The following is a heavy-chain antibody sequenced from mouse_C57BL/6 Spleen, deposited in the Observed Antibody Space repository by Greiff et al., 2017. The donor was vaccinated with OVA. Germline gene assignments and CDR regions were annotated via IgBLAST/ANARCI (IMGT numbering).Heavy chain of an antibody. Sequence: QVQLQQPGAELVMPGASVKLSCKASGYTFTSYWMHWVKQRPGQGLEWIGEIDPSDSYTNYNQKFKGKSTLTVDKSSSTAYMQLSSLTSEDSAVYYYARAYGSQDRYWYFDVWGTGTTVTVSS. V-gene: IGHV1-69*01. J-gene: IGHJ1*03. CDR3: ARAYGSQDRYWYFDV. D-gene: IGHD1-1*01. CDR1: GYTFTSYW. CDR2: IDPSDSYT.